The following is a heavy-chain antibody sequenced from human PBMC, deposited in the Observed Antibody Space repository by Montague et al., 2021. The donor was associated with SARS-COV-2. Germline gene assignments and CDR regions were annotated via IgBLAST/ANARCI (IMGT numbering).Heavy chain of an antibody. CDR2: IYYSGST. J-gene: IGHJ4*02. V-gene: IGHV4-59*01. CDR1: GGSISSYY. Sequence: SETLSLTCTVSGGSISSYYWSWIRQPPGKGLEWIGYIYYSGSTNYNPSLKSRVTISVDTSKNQFSLKLSSVTAADTAVYYCARVFPSGLQFYPYFDYWGQGTLVTVSS. D-gene: IGHD5-24*01. CDR3: ARVFPSGLQFYPYFDY.